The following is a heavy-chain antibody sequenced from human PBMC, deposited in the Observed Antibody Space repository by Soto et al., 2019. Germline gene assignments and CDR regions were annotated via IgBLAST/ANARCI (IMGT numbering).Heavy chain of an antibody. V-gene: IGHV1-69*02. CDR3: ARDGQVTTCYYGSGSYWVYFDY. J-gene: IGHJ4*02. D-gene: IGHD3-10*01. CDR1: GGTFSSYT. Sequence: ASVKVSCKASGGTFSSYTISWVRQAPGQGLEWMGRIIPILGIANYAQKFQGRVTITADKSTSTAYMELSSLRSEDTAVYYCARDGQVTTCYYGSGSYWVYFDYWGQGTLVTVS. CDR2: IIPILGIA.